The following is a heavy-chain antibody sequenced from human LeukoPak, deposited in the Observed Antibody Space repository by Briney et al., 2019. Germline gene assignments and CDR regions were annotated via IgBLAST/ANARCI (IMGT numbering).Heavy chain of an antibody. CDR1: GFTFSSYG. V-gene: IGHV3-30*18. CDR2: ISYDGSNK. D-gene: IGHD2-21*02. J-gene: IGHJ6*02. Sequence: PGRSLRLSCAASGFTFSSYGMDWVRQAPGKGLEWVAVISYDGSNKYYADSVKGRFTIFRDNSKNTLYLQMNSLRAEDTAIYYCAKDLGGDWLYYGMDVWGQGTTVTVSS. CDR3: AKDLGGDWLYYGMDV.